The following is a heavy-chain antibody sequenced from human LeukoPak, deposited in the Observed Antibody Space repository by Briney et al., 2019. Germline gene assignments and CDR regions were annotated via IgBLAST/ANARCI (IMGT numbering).Heavy chain of an antibody. D-gene: IGHD3-22*01. CDR3: ARGSQYYDSSGYYYDFDY. CDR2: IYYSGST. CDR1: GGSISSGDYY. Sequence: PSQTLSLTCTVSGGSISSGDYYWSWIRQPPGKGLEWIGYIYYSGSTYYNPSLKSRVTISVDTSKNQFSLKLSSVTAADTAVYYCARGSQYYDSSGYYYDFDYWGQGTLVTVSS. J-gene: IGHJ4*02. V-gene: IGHV4-30-4*08.